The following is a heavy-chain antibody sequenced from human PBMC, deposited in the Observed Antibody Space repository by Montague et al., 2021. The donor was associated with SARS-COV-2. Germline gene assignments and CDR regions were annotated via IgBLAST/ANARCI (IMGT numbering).Heavy chain of an antibody. CDR2: INHGGST. D-gene: IGHD3-10*01. V-gene: IGHV4-34*01. CDR3: ARLRDGVVPSPILGVGPYYSYYYVDV. Sequence: SETLSLTCAVHGTSFSGYSWNWIRQPPGKGLEWIGEINHGGSTKYSPSLKSRLTISADTSKNQFSLKLTSVAAADTAVYYCARLRDGVVPSPILGVGPYYSYYYVDVWGRGATVTVSS. J-gene: IGHJ6*03. CDR1: GTSFSGYS.